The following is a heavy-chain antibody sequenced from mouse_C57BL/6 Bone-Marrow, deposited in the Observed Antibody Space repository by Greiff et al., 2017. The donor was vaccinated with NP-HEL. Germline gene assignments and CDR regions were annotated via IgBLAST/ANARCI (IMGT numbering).Heavy chain of an antibody. CDR3: AKSRITTVVAGDD. D-gene: IGHD1-1*01. V-gene: IGHV1-7*01. J-gene: IGHJ2*01. CDR2: INPSSGYT. Sequence: VQLQQSGAELAKPGASVKLSCKASGYTFTSYWMHWVKQRPGQGLEWIGYINPSSGYTKYNQKFKDKATLTADKSSSTAYMQLSSLTYEDSAVYYCAKSRITTVVAGDDWGKGTTLTVSS. CDR1: GYTFTSYW.